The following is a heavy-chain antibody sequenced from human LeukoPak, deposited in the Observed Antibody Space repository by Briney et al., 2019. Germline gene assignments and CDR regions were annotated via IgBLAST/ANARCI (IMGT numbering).Heavy chain of an antibody. V-gene: IGHV3-30-3*01. CDR3: AENSALEY. J-gene: IGHJ4*02. CDR1: GFTFSSYA. D-gene: IGHD1/OR15-1a*01. Sequence: GSLRLSCAASGFTFSSYAMHWVRQAPGKGLEWVAVISYDGSNKYYADSVKGRFTISRDNSKNTLYLQMNSLRAEDTAVYYCAENSALEYWGQGTLVTVSS. CDR2: ISYDGSNK.